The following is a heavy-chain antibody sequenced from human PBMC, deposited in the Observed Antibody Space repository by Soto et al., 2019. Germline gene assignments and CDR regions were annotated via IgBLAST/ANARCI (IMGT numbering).Heavy chain of an antibody. V-gene: IGHV3-23*01. CDR2: VTADGGT. CDR3: APHVSCSGGSCQYDAFAI. D-gene: IGHD2-15*01. J-gene: IGHJ3*02. Sequence: EVQVLESGGGLVQPGGSLRLSCEGSGFTVSSHAMTWIRQAPGKGPEWVSTVTADGGTYYADSVEGRFAKSRDTSENTLYLQMNSLGAEDTAAYYCAPHVSCSGGSCQYDAFAIRGQGTMVTVSS. CDR1: GFTVSSHA.